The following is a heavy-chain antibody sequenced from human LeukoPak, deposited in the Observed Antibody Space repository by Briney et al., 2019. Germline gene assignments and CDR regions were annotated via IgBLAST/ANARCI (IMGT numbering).Heavy chain of an antibody. J-gene: IGHJ4*02. V-gene: IGHV3-7*01. CDR1: GFTFSSYW. D-gene: IGHD4-23*01. CDR3: ARDYGGSSPFDY. Sequence: PGGSLRLSCAASGFTFSSYWMSWVRQAPGKGLEWVANIKEDGSEKFHVGSVKGRFTISRDNAKNSLYLHMNSLRAEDTAVYYCARDYGGSSPFDYWGQGTLVTVSS. CDR2: IKEDGSEK.